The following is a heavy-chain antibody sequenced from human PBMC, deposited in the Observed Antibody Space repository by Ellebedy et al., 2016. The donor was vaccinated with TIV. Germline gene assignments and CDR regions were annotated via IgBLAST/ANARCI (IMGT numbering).Heavy chain of an antibody. V-gene: IGHV3-23*01. CDR3: AKDLSAGYESRGYYFDY. J-gene: IGHJ4*02. D-gene: IGHD5-12*01. CDR1: GFTFSSYA. Sequence: GGSLRLSXAASGFTFSSYAMSWVRQAPGKGLEWVSAISGSGGSTYYADSVKGRFTISRDNSKNTLYLQMNSLRAEDTAVYYCAKDLSAGYESRGYYFDYWGQGTLVTVSS. CDR2: ISGSGGST.